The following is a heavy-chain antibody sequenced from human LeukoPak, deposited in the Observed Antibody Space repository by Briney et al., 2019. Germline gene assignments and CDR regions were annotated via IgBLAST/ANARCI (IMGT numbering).Heavy chain of an antibody. V-gene: IGHV3-23*01. CDR3: AKGISAAGTLFDY. CDR1: GFTFSSYA. J-gene: IGHJ4*02. D-gene: IGHD6-13*01. Sequence: GGSLRLSCAASGFTFSSYAISWVRQAPGKGLEWVSAVSASGGTTYYADSVKGRFTISRDNSKNTLYLQMNSLRAEDMALYYCAKGISAAGTLFDYWGQGTLVTVSS. CDR2: VSASGGTT.